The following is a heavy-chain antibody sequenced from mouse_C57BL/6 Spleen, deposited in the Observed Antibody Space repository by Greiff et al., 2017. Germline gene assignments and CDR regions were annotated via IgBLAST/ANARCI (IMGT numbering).Heavy chain of an antibody. V-gene: IGHV1-82*01. CDR1: GYAFSSSW. Sequence: QVHVKQSGPELVKPGASVKISCKASGYAFSSSWMNWVKQRPGKGLEWIGRIYPGDGDTNYNGKFKGKATLTADKSSSTAYMQLSSLTSEDSAVYFCARDDYDWYFDVWGTGTTVTVSS. J-gene: IGHJ1*03. CDR2: IYPGDGDT. CDR3: ARDDYDWYFDV. D-gene: IGHD2-4*01.